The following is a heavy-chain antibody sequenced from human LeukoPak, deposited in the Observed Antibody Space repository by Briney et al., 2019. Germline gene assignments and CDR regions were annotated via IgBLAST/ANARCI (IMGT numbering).Heavy chain of an antibody. CDR1: GFNFNDAW. CDR3: SWELDVSFGRRLEH. D-gene: IGHD1-1*01. V-gene: IGHV3-15*01. Sequence: GGSLRLSCTVSGFNFNDAWMSWVRQAPGKGLEWVGRLKSRGGGETADYSAPVKGRFTVSRDESQNTLYLQMNSLKIEDTAVYFCSWELDVSFGRRLEHWGQGTLVTVAS. CDR2: LKSRGGGETA. J-gene: IGHJ5*02.